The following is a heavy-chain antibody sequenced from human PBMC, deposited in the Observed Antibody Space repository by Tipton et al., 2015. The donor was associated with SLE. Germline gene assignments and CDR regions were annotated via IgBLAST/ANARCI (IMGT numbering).Heavy chain of an antibody. CDR1: GYSISSGYS. D-gene: IGHD3-10*01. J-gene: IGHJ4*02. Sequence: LRLSCTVSGYSISSGYSWGWIRQPPGKGLEWIGSINYSGTTSYNPSPKSRVTISVDTSKNQFSLKLSSVTAADTAVYYCTRHDYFASGRVYWGQGTLVTVSS. V-gene: IGHV4-38-2*02. CDR3: TRHDYFASGRVY. CDR2: INYSGTT.